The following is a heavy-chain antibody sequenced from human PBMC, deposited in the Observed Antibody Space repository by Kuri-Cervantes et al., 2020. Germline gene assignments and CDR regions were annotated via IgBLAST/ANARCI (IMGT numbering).Heavy chain of an antibody. CDR3: AGLTIYFDY. Sequence: GGSLRLSCAASGFTFDDYAMHWVRQTPGKGLEWVSGISWNTGSKDYADAVKGRFTISRDNAKNTLFLQMSSLRPEDTAVYFCAGLTIYFDYWGQGTLVTVSS. D-gene: IGHD3-3*01. CDR2: ISWNTGSK. CDR1: GFTFDDYA. J-gene: IGHJ4*02. V-gene: IGHV3-9*01.